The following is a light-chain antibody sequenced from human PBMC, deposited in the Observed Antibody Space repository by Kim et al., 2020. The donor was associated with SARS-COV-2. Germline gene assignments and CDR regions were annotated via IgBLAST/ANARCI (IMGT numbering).Light chain of an antibody. V-gene: IGLV2-14*03. Sequence: GQSITISCTGTSSDVGAHNSVSWYQQHPDKAPKLMVYDVTNRPSGVSNRFSGSKSGYTASLTISGLQAEDEADYYCSSYTFSSTLLFGGGTQLTVL. CDR2: DVT. CDR1: SSDVGAHNS. CDR3: SSYTFSSTLL. J-gene: IGLJ3*02.